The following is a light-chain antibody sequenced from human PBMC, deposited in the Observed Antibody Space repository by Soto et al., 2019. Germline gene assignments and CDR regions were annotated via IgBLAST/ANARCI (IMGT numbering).Light chain of an antibody. J-gene: IGKJ3*01. Sequence: DIVLTQSPATLSLSPGERATLSCRASQSVSRDFAWYQQKPGQAPRLLIYDASNRATGIPARFSGSGSGTDFTLTINSSQPEDFAVYYCQHCHNFGPETKVDFK. V-gene: IGKV3-11*01. CDR2: DAS. CDR3: QHCHN. CDR1: QSVSRD.